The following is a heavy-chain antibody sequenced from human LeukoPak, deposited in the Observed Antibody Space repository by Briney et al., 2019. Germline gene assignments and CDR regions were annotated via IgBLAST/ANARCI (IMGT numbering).Heavy chain of an antibody. CDR3: ASILVARGLLDY. CDR1: GGSISSSSYY. D-gene: IGHD2-21*01. CDR2: IYYSGST. Sequence: PSETLSLTCTVSGGSISSSSYYWGWIRQPPGKGLEWIGSIYYSGSTYYNPSLKSRVTISVDTSKNQLSLKLSSVTAADTAVYYCASILVARGLLDYWGQGTLVTVSS. V-gene: IGHV4-39*01. J-gene: IGHJ4*02.